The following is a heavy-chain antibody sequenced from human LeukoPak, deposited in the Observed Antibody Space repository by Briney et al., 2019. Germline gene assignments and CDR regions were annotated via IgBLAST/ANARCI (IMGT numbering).Heavy chain of an antibody. J-gene: IGHJ4*02. Sequence: PGRSLRLSCAASGFTFSSYAMHWVRQDPGNWREWVAVISYDGSTKYYADSVKGRFTISRDNSKNTLYLQMNSLRAEDTAVYYCARRPGEASYFDYWGQGTLVTVSS. CDR2: ISYDGSTK. V-gene: IGHV3-30*04. CDR3: ARRPGEASYFDY. CDR1: GFTFSSYA.